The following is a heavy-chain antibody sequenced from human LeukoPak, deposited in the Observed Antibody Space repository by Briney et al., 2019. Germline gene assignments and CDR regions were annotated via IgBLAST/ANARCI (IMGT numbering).Heavy chain of an antibody. J-gene: IGHJ6*02. Sequence: GGSLRLSCAASGFTFSSFAMNWVRQAPGKGLEWVSAISGSGGSTYYADSVKGRFAISRDNSKNTLYLQMNSLRAEDTAVYYCARSRAVVRPYGMDVWGQGTTVTVSS. D-gene: IGHD2-15*01. CDR3: ARSRAVVRPYGMDV. CDR1: GFTFSSFA. CDR2: ISGSGGST. V-gene: IGHV3-23*01.